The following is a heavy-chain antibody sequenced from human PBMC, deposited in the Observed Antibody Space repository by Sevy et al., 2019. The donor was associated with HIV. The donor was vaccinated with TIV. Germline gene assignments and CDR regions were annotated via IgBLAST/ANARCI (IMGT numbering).Heavy chain of an antibody. Sequence: SETLSLTCAVSGGSISSVNWWHWVRQPPGKGLAGIGEIYHSGSTNYNPSLKSRVTISVDNSKNQFSLKLSSVTADDTAVYYCARGGETPRGFDPWGQGSLVTVSS. CDR3: ARGGETPRGFDP. CDR2: IYHSGST. J-gene: IGHJ5*02. CDR1: GGSISSVNW. D-gene: IGHD3-16*01. V-gene: IGHV4-4*02.